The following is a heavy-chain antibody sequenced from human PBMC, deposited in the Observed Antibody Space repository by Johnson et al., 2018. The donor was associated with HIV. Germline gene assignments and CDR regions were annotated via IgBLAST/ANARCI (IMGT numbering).Heavy chain of an antibody. Sequence: VQLVESGGGLVQPGGSLKLSCAASGFTFSASGMHWVRQASGKGLEWVGHIRSKANNYATAYAAPVKGRFTISRDDSKNTAYLQMNSLRPEDTAVFYCAKEESGSFLAFDLWGQGTMVTVSS. CDR2: IRSKANNYAT. D-gene: IGHD1-26*01. CDR3: AKEESGSFLAFDL. J-gene: IGHJ3*01. V-gene: IGHV3-73*01. CDR1: GFTFSASG.